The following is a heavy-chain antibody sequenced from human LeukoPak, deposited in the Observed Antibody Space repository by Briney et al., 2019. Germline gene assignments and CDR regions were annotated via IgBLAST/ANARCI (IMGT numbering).Heavy chain of an antibody. CDR2: IRYDGSNK. Sequence: PGGSLRLSCRASGFTFSSYGMHWVRQAPGKGLEWVAFIRYDGSNKYYADSVKGRFTISRDNSKNTLYLQMNSLRAEDTAVYYCAKDPVGFGETVNWFDPWGQGTLVTVSS. V-gene: IGHV3-30*02. CDR1: GFTFSSYG. J-gene: IGHJ5*02. D-gene: IGHD3-10*01. CDR3: AKDPVGFGETVNWFDP.